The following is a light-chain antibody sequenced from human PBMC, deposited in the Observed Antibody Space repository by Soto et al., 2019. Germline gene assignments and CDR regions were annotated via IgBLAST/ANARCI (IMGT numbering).Light chain of an antibody. J-gene: IGKJ2*01. CDR2: GAS. Sequence: EIVLTQSPATLSLSPRERATLSCRASQSVVSYLAWYQHKPGQAPRLLIYGASNRATDIPGRFSGRGSGTDFTLTISSLESGDSAVYYCQQRDKWPRTFGQGTKLEIK. V-gene: IGKV3-11*01. CDR1: QSVVSY. CDR3: QQRDKWPRT.